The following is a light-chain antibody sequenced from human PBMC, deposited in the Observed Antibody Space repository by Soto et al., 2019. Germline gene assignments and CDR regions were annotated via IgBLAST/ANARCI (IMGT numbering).Light chain of an antibody. V-gene: IGLV2-23*01. J-gene: IGLJ2*01. Sequence: QSALTQPSSVSGSPGQSITISCTGTSSDVGSYKLVSWYQQHPGKAPKLMIYEGSKRPSGVSNRFSGSKSGNTASLTISGLQAEDEAAYYCCSYAGSSTVVFGGGTKRTVL. CDR1: SSDVGSYKL. CDR2: EGS. CDR3: CSYAGSSTVV.